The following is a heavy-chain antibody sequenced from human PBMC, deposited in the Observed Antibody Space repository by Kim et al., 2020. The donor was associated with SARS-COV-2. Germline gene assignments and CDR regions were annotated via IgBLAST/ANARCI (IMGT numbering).Heavy chain of an antibody. CDR3: ARPKLVGSTTGTFDI. Sequence: NPSPQSRVTVSVDTSKYQFSLKLTAVNAADTAVYYCARPKLVGSTTGTFDIWGQGTMVTVSS. D-gene: IGHD1-26*01. J-gene: IGHJ3*02. V-gene: IGHV4-59*08.